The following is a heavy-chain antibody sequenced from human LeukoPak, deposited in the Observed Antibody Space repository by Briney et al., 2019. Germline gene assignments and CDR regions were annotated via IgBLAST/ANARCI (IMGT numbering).Heavy chain of an antibody. CDR3: AREVDSSSWYSGVYYYYYYVDV. V-gene: IGHV4-61*02. CDR2: IYTSGST. J-gene: IGHJ6*03. D-gene: IGHD6-13*01. CDR1: GGSISSGSYY. Sequence: PSETLSLTCTVSGGSISSGSYYWSWIRQPAGKGLEWIGRIYTSGSTNYNPSLKSRVTISVDTSKNQFSLKLSSVTAADTAVYYCAREVDSSSWYSGVYYYYYYVDVWGKGTTVTVSS.